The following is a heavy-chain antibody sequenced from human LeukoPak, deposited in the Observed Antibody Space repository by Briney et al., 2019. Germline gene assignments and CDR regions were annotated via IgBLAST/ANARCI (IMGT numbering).Heavy chain of an antibody. J-gene: IGHJ4*02. D-gene: IGHD5-12*01. CDR2: TYPGDSDT. CDR1: GYTFASYW. CDR3: ARGHLYDYSTTSYYFDY. V-gene: IGHV5-51*01. Sequence: GESLKISCKGSGYTFASYWIGWVRQMPGKGLEWMGITYPGDSDTRYSPSFQGQVTISADKSISTAYLQWSSLKASDTAMYYCARGHLYDYSTTSYYFDYWGQGTLVTVSS.